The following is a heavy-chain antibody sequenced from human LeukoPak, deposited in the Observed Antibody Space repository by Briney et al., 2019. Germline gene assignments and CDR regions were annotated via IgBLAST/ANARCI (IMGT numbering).Heavy chain of an antibody. CDR3: ARRPSTIAVATTPFDY. CDR1: GVSFSGYY. J-gene: IGHJ4*02. Sequence: SETLSLTCAVYGVSFSGYYWSWIRQPPGKGLEWIGEINHSGSTNYNPSLKSRVTISVDTSKNQFSLKLSSVTAADTAVYYCARRPSTIAVATTPFDYWGQGTLVTVSS. V-gene: IGHV4-34*01. CDR2: INHSGST. D-gene: IGHD6-19*01.